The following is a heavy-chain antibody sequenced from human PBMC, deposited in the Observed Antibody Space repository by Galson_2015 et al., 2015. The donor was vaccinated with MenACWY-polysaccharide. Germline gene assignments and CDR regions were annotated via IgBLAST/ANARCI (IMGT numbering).Heavy chain of an antibody. CDR3: AKDRGGGLRWELPQGWFDP. Sequence: SLRLSCAASGFTFSSYAMSWVRQAPGKGLEWVSAISGSGGSTYYADSVKGRFTISRDNSKNTLYLQMNSLRAEDTAVYYCAKDRGGGLRWELPQGWFDPWGQGTLVTVSS. V-gene: IGHV3-23*01. D-gene: IGHD1-26*01. CDR1: GFTFSSYA. CDR2: ISGSGGST. J-gene: IGHJ5*02.